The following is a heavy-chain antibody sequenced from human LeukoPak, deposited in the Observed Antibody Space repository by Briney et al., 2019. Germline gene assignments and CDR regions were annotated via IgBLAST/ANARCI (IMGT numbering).Heavy chain of an antibody. D-gene: IGHD2-2*01. CDR1: GFTFSTSA. Sequence: GGSLRLSCAASGFTFSTSAMSWVRQAPGKGLGWVSGISVSGDSTYYVDSVKGRFTISRDNSKSTLYLHMNSLRAEDTAIYYCAKQRSEVPVAASNYWGQGTLVTVSS. CDR3: AKQRSEVPVAASNY. J-gene: IGHJ4*02. CDR2: ISVSGDST. V-gene: IGHV3-23*01.